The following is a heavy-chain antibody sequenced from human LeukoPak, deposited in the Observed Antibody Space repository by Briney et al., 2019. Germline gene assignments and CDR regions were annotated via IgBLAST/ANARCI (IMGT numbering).Heavy chain of an antibody. D-gene: IGHD5-12*01. J-gene: IGHJ4*01. CDR3: ARDLVAVPASPNYFDY. V-gene: IGHV3-48*01. Sequence: QPGGSLRLSCAASGFPFSNYHMNWVRQAPGKGLEWVSYISRSTTTIYYADSVRGRFSISRDNAQKSLYLQMNGLTAEDTAVYYCARDLVAVPASPNYFDYWGHGTLVTVSS. CDR1: GFPFSNYH. CDR2: ISRSTTTI.